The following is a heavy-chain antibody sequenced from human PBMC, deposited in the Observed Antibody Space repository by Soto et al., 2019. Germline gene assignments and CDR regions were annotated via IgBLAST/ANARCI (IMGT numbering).Heavy chain of an antibody. V-gene: IGHV1-18*01. J-gene: IGHJ4*02. CDR3: ASDLPPVDY. CDR1: GYTFSSYH. Sequence: QIQLVQSGAEVKKPGASVKVSCKASGYTFSSYHITWVRQAPGQGIEWMGWISAYNCNTNYAQNLQGRVTMTTDPSTNTAYMELRTLRSDATAVYYCASDLPPVDYWGQGTRVTVSS. CDR2: ISAYNCNT.